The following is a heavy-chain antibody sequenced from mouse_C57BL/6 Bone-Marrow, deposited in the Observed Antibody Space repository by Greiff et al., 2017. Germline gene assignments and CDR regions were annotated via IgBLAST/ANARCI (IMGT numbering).Heavy chain of an antibody. Sequence: VQLQQSGPELVKPGASVKLSCTASGYTFTSYDINWVKQRPGQGLEWIGWIYPRDGSTKYNEKFKGKATLTVDTSSSTAYMERHSLTSEDSAVYFCARGGDYDDYAMDYWGQGTSVTVSS. CDR3: ARGGDYDDYAMDY. CDR1: GYTFTSYD. D-gene: IGHD2-4*01. V-gene: IGHV1-85*01. J-gene: IGHJ4*01. CDR2: IYPRDGST.